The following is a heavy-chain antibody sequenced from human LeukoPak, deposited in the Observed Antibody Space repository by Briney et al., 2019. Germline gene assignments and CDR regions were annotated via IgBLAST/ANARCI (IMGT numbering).Heavy chain of an antibody. CDR1: GFTFSSYW. J-gene: IGHJ4*02. Sequence: PGGSLRLSCAASGFTFSSYWMHWVRQAPGKGLEWVAGITWNGAITGYVDSVKGRFTISRDNAKNSLFLHTNSLRTEDTAFYYCARDITPSFESSGIDFWGQGTLVTVSS. V-gene: IGHV3-9*01. CDR2: ITWNGAIT. D-gene: IGHD3-22*01. CDR3: ARDITPSFESSGIDF.